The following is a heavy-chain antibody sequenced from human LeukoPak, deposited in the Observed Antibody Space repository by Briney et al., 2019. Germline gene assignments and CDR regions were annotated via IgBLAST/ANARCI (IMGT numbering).Heavy chain of an antibody. D-gene: IGHD2-15*01. CDR1: GYSFNTYW. J-gene: IGHJ4*02. V-gene: IGHV5-51*01. CDR2: IFPGDSDT. CDR3: VRLSGRSNFDS. Sequence: PGESLKISCKGSGYSFNTYWIGWVRQMPGKGLEWMGIIFPGDSDTAYSPSFRGQVTISADQSINTAYLQWNSLKTSDTAIYYCVRLSGRSNFDSWGQGTRVTVSS.